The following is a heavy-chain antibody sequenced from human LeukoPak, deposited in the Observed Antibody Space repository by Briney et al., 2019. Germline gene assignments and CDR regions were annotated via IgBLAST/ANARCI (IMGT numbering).Heavy chain of an antibody. D-gene: IGHD6-19*01. CDR2: INPNSGGT. Sequence: ASVKVSCKASGYTFAGYYMHWVRQAPGQGLEWMGWINPNSGGTNFAQKFQGRITMTRDTSISTAYMELSRLISDDTAVYYCARVPSSGWLDYWGQGTWSPSPQ. V-gene: IGHV1-2*02. CDR3: ARVPSSGWLDY. J-gene: IGHJ4*02. CDR1: GYTFAGYY.